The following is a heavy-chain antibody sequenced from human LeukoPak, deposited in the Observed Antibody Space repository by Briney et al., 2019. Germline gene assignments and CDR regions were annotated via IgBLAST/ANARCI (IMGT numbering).Heavy chain of an antibody. Sequence: SETLSLTCTVSGGPITNSYWNWIRQSPGKGLEWVGYINYSGSTNYNPSLKSRVTISVDTSKNQFSLKLSSVTAADTAVYFCARDPLSTNDFDIWGQGTMVTVSS. CDR2: INYSGST. CDR1: GGPITNSY. J-gene: IGHJ3*02. D-gene: IGHD1-1*01. V-gene: IGHV4-59*01. CDR3: ARDPLSTNDFDI.